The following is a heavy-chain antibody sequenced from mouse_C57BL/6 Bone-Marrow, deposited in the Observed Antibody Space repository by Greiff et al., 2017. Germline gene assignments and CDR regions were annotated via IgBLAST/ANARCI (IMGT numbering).Heavy chain of an antibody. D-gene: IGHD2-12*01. Sequence: EVKLVESGGDLVKPGGSLKLSCAASGFTFSSYGMSWVRQTPDKRLEWVATISSGGSYTYYPDSVKGRFTLSRDNAKNTLYLQMSSLKSEDTAMYYCARHGVYRRVYYAMDYWGQGTSVTVSS. CDR1: GFTFSSYG. CDR2: ISSGGSYT. CDR3: ARHGVYRRVYYAMDY. J-gene: IGHJ4*01. V-gene: IGHV5-6*02.